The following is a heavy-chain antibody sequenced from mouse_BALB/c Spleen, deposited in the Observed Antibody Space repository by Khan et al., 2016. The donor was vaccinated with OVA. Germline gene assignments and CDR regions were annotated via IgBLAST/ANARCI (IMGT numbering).Heavy chain of an antibody. Sequence: EVQLQESGPGLVKPSQSLSLSCTVTGYSITSDYAWNLIRQFQGNQLEWMSYITYSVSTSYNPSLQSRISITRDTSKNQFFLQLNSVTTEDTATYYCARSIRANWGQGTTLTVSS. CDR1: GYSITSDYA. CDR3: ARSIRAN. J-gene: IGHJ2*01. CDR2: ITYSVST. V-gene: IGHV3-2*02. D-gene: IGHD3-3*01.